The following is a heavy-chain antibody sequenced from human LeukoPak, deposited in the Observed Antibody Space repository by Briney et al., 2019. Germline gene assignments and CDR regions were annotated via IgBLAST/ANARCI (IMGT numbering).Heavy chain of an antibody. D-gene: IGHD4-23*01. V-gene: IGHV4-61*02. CDR1: GDSISSGNFY. CDR2: IYTSGTT. J-gene: IGHJ4*02. CDR3: ARVKIMGTPYFDY. Sequence: SETLSLTCTVSGDSISSGNFYWSWIRQPAGKGLEWIGRIYTSGTTNYNPSLKSRVTISVDTSKNQFSLNLSSATAADTAVYYCARVKIMGTPYFDYWGQGTLVTVSS.